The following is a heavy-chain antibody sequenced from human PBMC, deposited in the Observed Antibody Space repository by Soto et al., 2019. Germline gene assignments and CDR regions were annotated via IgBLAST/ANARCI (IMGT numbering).Heavy chain of an antibody. Sequence: PSETLSLTCTVSGASVSTDYWVWSRQPPGKGLEWIGYFYYSGSTKLQSSLKSRVTISVDTSKNQFSLNLSSVTAADTAVYYCARDHPIAARPEGGYGMDVWGQGTTVTVSS. CDR3: ARDHPIAARPEGGYGMDV. D-gene: IGHD6-6*01. CDR2: FYYSGST. CDR1: GASVSTDY. V-gene: IGHV4-59*02. J-gene: IGHJ6*02.